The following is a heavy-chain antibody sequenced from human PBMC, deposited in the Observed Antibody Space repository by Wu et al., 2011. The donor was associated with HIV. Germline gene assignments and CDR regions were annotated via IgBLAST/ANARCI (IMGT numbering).Heavy chain of an antibody. CDR2: INPNSGGT. D-gene: IGHD3-22*01. CDR3: ARGVYYDSSGYYSDY. Sequence: SGAEVKKPGASVKVSCKASGYTFTAYYMHWVRQAPGQGLEWMGWINPNSGGTNYAQKFQGRVTMTRDTSISTAYMELSRLRSDDTAVYYCARGVYYDSSGYYSDYWGQGTLVTVSS. J-gene: IGHJ4*02. V-gene: IGHV1-2*02. CDR1: GYTFTAYY.